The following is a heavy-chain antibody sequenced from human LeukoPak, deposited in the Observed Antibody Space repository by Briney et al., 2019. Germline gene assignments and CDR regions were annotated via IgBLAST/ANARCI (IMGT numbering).Heavy chain of an antibody. D-gene: IGHD3-3*01. CDR1: GFTVSSNY. V-gene: IGHV4-34*01. J-gene: IGHJ4*02. CDR3: ARGRNYDFWSGYYLYYFDY. Sequence: GSLRLSCAASGFTVSSNYMSWVRQPPGKGLEWIGEINHSGSTNYNPSLKSRVTISVDTSKNQFSLKLSSVTAADTAVYYCARGRNYDFWSGYYLYYFDYWGQGTLVTVSS. CDR2: INHSGST.